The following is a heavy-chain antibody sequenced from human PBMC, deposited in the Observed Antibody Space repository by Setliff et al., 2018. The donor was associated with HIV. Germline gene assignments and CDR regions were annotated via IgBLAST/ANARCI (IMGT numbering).Heavy chain of an antibody. CDR3: AKDHATSSWFTALLDY. D-gene: IGHD6-13*01. CDR2: IYTSGLT. CDR1: GGSINSGGYY. J-gene: IGHJ4*02. V-gene: IGHV4-61*02. Sequence: PSETLSLTCTVSGGSINSGGYYWVWIRQPALKGLEWIGRIYTSGLTNYNPSLKSRVTISVDTSKNQVSLKLSSVTASDTAVYYCAKDHATSSWFTALLDYWGQGALVTVSS.